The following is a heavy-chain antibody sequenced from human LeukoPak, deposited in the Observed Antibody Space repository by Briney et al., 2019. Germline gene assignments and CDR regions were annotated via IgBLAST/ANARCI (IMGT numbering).Heavy chain of an antibody. J-gene: IGHJ4*02. CDR3: ARHRQHSYGYGIDY. V-gene: IGHV4-59*08. D-gene: IGHD5-18*01. CDR1: GGFISSYY. CDR2: IYYSGST. Sequence: SESLSLTCTVSGGFISSYYWSRIRQPPGKGLEWIGYIYYSGSTNNNPSLKSRVTISVDTSKNQFSLKLSSVTAADTAVYYCARHRQHSYGYGIDYWGQGTLVTVSS.